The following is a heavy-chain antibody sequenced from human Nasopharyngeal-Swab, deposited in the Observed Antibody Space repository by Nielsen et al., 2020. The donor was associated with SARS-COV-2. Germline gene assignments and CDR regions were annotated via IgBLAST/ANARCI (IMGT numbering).Heavy chain of an antibody. CDR3: AKDRDSGDDSDDYYHYYGMDV. CDR1: GLTFKTYE. J-gene: IGHJ6*02. CDR2: ISGSDYST. V-gene: IGHV3-23*01. D-gene: IGHD2-21*01. Sequence: GGSLSLYCAASGLTFKTYEISWVRQAPGKGLEWVSVISGSDYSTKYADSVKGRFTISRDNSKNTVNLQMNSLRAEDTAIYYCAKDRDSGDDSDDYYHYYGMDVWGQGTTVTVSS.